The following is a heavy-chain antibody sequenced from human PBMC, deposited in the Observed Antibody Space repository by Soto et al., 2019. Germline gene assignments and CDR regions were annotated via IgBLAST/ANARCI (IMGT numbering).Heavy chain of an antibody. Sequence: QVQLQESGPGLVKPSETLSLTCTVSGGSISSYYWSWIRQPPGKGLEWIGYIYYSGSTNYDPSLKRRVTISVDTSKNQFSLKLSSVTAADTAVYYCARPAGLGWFDPWGQGTLVTVSS. CDR2: IYYSGST. J-gene: IGHJ5*02. CDR3: ARPAGLGWFDP. CDR1: GGSISSYY. V-gene: IGHV4-59*01. D-gene: IGHD3-16*01.